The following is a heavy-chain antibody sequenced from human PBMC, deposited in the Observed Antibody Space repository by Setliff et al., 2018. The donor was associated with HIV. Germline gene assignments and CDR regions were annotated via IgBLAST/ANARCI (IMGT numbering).Heavy chain of an antibody. CDR2: ISSNGGST. CDR1: GFTFSSYF. V-gene: IGHV3-64*02. Sequence: GGSLRLSCAASGFTFSSYFMHWVRQAPGKGLEYVSAISSNGGSTYYADSVKGRFTISRDNSKNTLYLQLNSLRPDDTGVYYCASARIPTGGTSTSFDFWGQGALVTVSS. J-gene: IGHJ4*02. CDR3: ASARIPTGGTSTSFDF. D-gene: IGHD1-1*01.